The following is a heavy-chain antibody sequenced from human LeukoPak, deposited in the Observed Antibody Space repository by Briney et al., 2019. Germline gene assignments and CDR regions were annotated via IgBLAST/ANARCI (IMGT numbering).Heavy chain of an antibody. CDR3: ARGDSGYSYGDLFDY. V-gene: IGHV3-20*04. J-gene: IGHJ4*02. Sequence: RPGGSLRLSCAASGFTFDDYGMSWVRQAPGKGLEWVSGINWNGGSTGYADSVKGRFTISRDNAKNSLYLQMNSLRAEDTALYYCARGDSGYSYGDLFDYWGQGTLVTVSS. CDR1: GFTFDDYG. D-gene: IGHD5-18*01. CDR2: INWNGGST.